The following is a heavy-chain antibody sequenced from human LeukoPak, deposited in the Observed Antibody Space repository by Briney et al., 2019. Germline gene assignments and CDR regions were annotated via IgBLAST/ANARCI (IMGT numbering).Heavy chain of an antibody. Sequence: GASVKVSCKASVYTFTSYDINWVRQATGQGLEWMGWVSPNSGDTGYAQNFQGRVTMTRNTSIRTANMDLSGLTSEDTAVYYCARQDVVRGVRPFYWFDPWGQGTLVTVSS. J-gene: IGHJ5*02. CDR2: VSPNSGDT. V-gene: IGHV1-8*02. CDR3: ARQDVVRGVRPFYWFDP. D-gene: IGHD3-10*01. CDR1: VYTFTSYD.